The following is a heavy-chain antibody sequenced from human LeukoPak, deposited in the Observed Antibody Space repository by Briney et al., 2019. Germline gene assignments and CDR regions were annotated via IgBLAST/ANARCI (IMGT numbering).Heavy chain of an antibody. J-gene: IGHJ2*01. V-gene: IGHV3-23*01. Sequence: GSMRLSCAASGITFSNYGMNWVRQAPGKGLEWVSGIIGSGMTTFYVDSVKGRFTISRDNSKNTLNLQMDSLRAEDTAVYYCAKAGGATTSRYFDVWGRGTLVTVSS. D-gene: IGHD1-14*01. CDR3: AKAGGATTSRYFDV. CDR2: IIGSGMTT. CDR1: GITFSNYG.